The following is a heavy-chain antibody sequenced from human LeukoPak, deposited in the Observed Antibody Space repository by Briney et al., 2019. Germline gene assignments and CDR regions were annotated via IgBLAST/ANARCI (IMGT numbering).Heavy chain of an antibody. CDR2: IYPGDSDT. Sequence: GASMQISCKGSGSSFTSYWIGWVRPVPGKGLEWMGNIYPGDSDTRYSPSFQGQVTISADKSISTAYLQWSSLKASDTAMYYCARQVAAAGLNAFDIWGQGTMVTVSS. V-gene: IGHV5-51*01. CDR1: GSSFTSYW. D-gene: IGHD6-13*01. CDR3: ARQVAAAGLNAFDI. J-gene: IGHJ3*02.